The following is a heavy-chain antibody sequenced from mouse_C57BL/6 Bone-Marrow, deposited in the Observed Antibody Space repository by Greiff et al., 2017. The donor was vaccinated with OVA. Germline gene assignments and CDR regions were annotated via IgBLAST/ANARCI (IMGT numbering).Heavy chain of an antibody. CDR2: IDPSDSYT. D-gene: IGHD3-2*02. Sequence: QVQLQQPGAELVKPGASVKLSCKASGYTFTSYWMQWVKQRPGQGLEWIGEIDPSDSYTNYNQKFKGKATLTVDTSSSTAYMQLSSLTSEDSAVYYCARRDSSGYVDYYAMDYWGQGTSVTVSS. V-gene: IGHV1-50*01. J-gene: IGHJ4*01. CDR1: GYTFTSYW. CDR3: ARRDSSGYVDYYAMDY.